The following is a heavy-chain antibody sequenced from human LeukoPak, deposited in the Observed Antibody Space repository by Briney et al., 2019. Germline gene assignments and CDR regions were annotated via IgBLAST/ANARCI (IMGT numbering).Heavy chain of an antibody. CDR2: IKQDGSEK. CDR3: ARDLPLFSHSGYSGYERSHYFDY. D-gene: IGHD5-12*01. V-gene: IGHV3-7*01. Sequence: GGSLRLSCAASGFTFSSYWMSWVRQAPGKGLEWVANIKQDGSEKYYVDSVKGRFTISRDNAKNSLYLQMNSLRAEDTAVYYCARDLPLFSHSGYSGYERSHYFDYWGQGTLVTVSS. J-gene: IGHJ4*02. CDR1: GFTFSSYW.